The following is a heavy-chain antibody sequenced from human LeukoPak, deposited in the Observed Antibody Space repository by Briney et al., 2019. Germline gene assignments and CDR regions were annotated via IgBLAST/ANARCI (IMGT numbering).Heavy chain of an antibody. CDR2: ISGSGGRT. CDR3: ATPGRVTGEPSNGDY. Sequence: GGSLRLSCAASGFTFSSYAMSWVRQAPGKGLGWVSAISGSGGRTYYADSVKGRFTISRDNSKNTLYLQMDNLRAEGTAVYYCATPGRVTGEPSNGDYWGQGTLVTVSS. D-gene: IGHD7-27*01. V-gene: IGHV3-23*01. J-gene: IGHJ4*02. CDR1: GFTFSSYA.